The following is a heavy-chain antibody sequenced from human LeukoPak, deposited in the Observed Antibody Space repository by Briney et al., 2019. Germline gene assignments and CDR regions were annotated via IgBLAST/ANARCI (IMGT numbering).Heavy chain of an antibody. CDR3: AKEGLDFWSGYYGLDY. V-gene: IGHV3-30*18. CDR2: MSYDGSNK. D-gene: IGHD3-3*01. J-gene: IGHJ4*02. Sequence: PGRSLRLSCAASGFTFSSYGMHWVRQAPGKGLEWVAVMSYDGSNKYYADSVKGRFTISRDNSKNTLYLQMNSLRAEDTAVYYCAKEGLDFWSGYYGLDYWGQGTLVTVSS. CDR1: GFTFSSYG.